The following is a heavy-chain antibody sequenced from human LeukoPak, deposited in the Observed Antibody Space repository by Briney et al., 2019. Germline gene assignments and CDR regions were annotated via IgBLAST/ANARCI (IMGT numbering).Heavy chain of an antibody. V-gene: IGHV3-48*01. CDR2: ISSSSSTI. Sequence: GGSLRPSCAASGFTFSSYSMNWVRQAPGKGLEWVSYISSSSSTIYYADSVKGRFTISRDNAKNSLYLQMNSLRAEDTAVYYCARVGVDYGDYVAYWGQGTLVTVSS. CDR3: ARVGVDYGDYVAY. J-gene: IGHJ4*02. CDR1: GFTFSSYS. D-gene: IGHD4-17*01.